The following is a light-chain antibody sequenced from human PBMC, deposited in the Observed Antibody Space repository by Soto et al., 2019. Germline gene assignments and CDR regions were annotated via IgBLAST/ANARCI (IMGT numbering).Light chain of an antibody. CDR2: GAS. CDR3: QQYNNWPPWT. V-gene: IGKV3-15*01. Sequence: EIVMTQSPATLSVSPGERATLSCRASQSVSSNLAWYQQKPGQAPRLLIYGASTRATGIPARFSGSGSGTEFTLTISSLQSEDFAVYYCQQYNNWPPWTFGQGXKVDLK. CDR1: QSVSSN. J-gene: IGKJ1*01.